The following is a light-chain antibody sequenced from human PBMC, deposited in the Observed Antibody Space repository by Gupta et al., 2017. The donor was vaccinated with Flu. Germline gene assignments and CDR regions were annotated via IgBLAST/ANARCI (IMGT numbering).Light chain of an antibody. CDR2: VNRDDSH. CDR3: KTWGMGSGV. V-gene: IGLV4-69*01. J-gene: IGLJ2*01. CDR1: SGHSSYA. Sequence: QPVLTQSPSASASLGASVKLTCTLSSGHSSYAIAWHQQQPEKGPRFLMMVNRDDSHSKGDGIPDRVFGLSYGAARSIXSXSLQSEXESYYHCKTWGMGSGVFGGGTKLTVL.